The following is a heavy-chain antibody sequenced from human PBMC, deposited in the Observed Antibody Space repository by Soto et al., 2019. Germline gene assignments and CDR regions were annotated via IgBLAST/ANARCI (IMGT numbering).Heavy chain of an antibody. CDR3: ATAPMNFDKSDYHTHYYGMDV. CDR2: INPNSGGT. V-gene: IGHV1-2*04. D-gene: IGHD3-16*01. CDR1: GYTFTGYY. J-gene: IGHJ6*02. Sequence: GASVKVSCKASGYTFTGYYIHWVRQAPGQGLEWMGWINPNSGGTNFAQKFQGWLTMTSDTSISTAYMELSRLRSDDTAVYYCATAPMNFDKSDYHTHYYGMDVWGQGTTVTVSS.